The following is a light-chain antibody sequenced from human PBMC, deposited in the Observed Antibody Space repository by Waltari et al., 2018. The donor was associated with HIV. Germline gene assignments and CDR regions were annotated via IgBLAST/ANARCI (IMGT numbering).Light chain of an antibody. CDR3: QSSDSIIAV. CDR2: GGT. CDR1: SGSIDSNY. J-gene: IGLJ3*02. V-gene: IGLV6-57*03. Sequence: NFMLTQPHSVSGSPGKTVIISCTRSSGSIDSNYVQWYQQRPGSAPMILIYGGTERPSGVPERFSASIDSSSNSASLTISGLKTEDEADYYCQSSDSIIAVFGEGTKLTVL.